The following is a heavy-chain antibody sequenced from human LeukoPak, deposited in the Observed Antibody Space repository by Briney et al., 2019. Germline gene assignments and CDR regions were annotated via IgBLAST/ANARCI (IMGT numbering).Heavy chain of an antibody. CDR1: GFTFSSYW. CDR3: AKIQLEQNAFDI. CDR2: IKQDGSEK. D-gene: IGHD1-1*01. Sequence: GGSLRLSCAASGFTFSSYWMSWVRQAPGKGLEWVANIKQDGSEKYYVDSVKGRFTISRNNAKNSLYLQMNSLRAEDTAVYYCAKIQLEQNAFDIWGQGTMVTVSS. V-gene: IGHV3-7*01. J-gene: IGHJ3*02.